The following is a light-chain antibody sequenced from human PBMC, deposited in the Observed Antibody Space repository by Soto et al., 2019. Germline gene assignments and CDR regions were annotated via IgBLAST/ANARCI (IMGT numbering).Light chain of an antibody. Sequence: DIQLTQSPSFLSASVGDRVTIACRASQGIGRFLVWYQQKPGKAPKVLIYAASTLQSGVPSRFSGSGSGTDFTLTISSLQPEDFATYHCQQLFRYPLAFGQGTRLEMK. CDR3: QQLFRYPLA. CDR2: AAS. V-gene: IGKV1-9*01. CDR1: QGIGRF. J-gene: IGKJ5*01.